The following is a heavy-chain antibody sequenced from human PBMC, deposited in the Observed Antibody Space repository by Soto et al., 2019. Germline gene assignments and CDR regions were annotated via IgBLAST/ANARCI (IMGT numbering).Heavy chain of an antibody. CDR2: ISYDGSNK. CDR1: GFTFSSYG. V-gene: IGHV3-30*18. J-gene: IGHJ4*02. D-gene: IGHD3-22*01. CDR3: AKDLNYYDSSGSLDY. Sequence: QVQLVESGGGVVQPGRSLRLSCAASGFTFSSYGMHWVRQAPGKGLEWVAVISYDGSNKYYADSVKGRFTISRDNSKNTLYLQMNSLRAEDTAVYYCAKDLNYYDSSGSLDYWGQGTLATVSS.